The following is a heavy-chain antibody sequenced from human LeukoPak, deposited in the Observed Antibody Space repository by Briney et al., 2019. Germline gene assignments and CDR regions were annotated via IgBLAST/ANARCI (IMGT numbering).Heavy chain of an antibody. CDR2: ISTYNGNT. CDR1: GYTFPSYG. J-gene: IGHJ4*02. D-gene: IGHD3-22*01. Sequence: ASVKVSCKASGYTFPSYGITWVRQAPGQGLEWMGWISTYNGNTKYAQKFQGRVTMTTDTSTNTAYMELRSLRSDDTAVYYRARGGYYYDSSGHYQDFWGQGTLVTVSS. V-gene: IGHV1-18*01. CDR3: ARGGYYYDSSGHYQDF.